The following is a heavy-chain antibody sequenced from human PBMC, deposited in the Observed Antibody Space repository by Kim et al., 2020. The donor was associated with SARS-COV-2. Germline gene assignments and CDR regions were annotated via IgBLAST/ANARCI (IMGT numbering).Heavy chain of an antibody. V-gene: IGHV1-18*04. D-gene: IGHD4-17*01. CDR2: ISAYNGNT. J-gene: IGHJ6*02. CDR1: GYTFTSYG. CDR3: ARDPCYYGDPSWDYYGMDG. Sequence: ASVKVSCKASGYTFTSYGISWVRQAPGQGLEWMGWISAYNGNTNYAQKLQGRVTMTTDTSTSTAYMELRSLRSDDTAVYYCARDPCYYGDPSWDYYGMDGSGQGTTVTVSS.